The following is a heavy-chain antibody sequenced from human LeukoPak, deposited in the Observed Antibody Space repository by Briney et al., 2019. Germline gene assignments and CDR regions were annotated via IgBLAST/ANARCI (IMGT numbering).Heavy chain of an antibody. V-gene: IGHV4-4*07. Sequence: PSETLSLTCTVSGGSISSYYWSWIRQPAGKGLEWIGRIYTSGSTNYNPSLKSRVTMPVDTSKNQFSLKLSSVTAADTAVYYCARDSLRKRGLELPLYMDVWGKGTTVTVSS. D-gene: IGHD1-7*01. J-gene: IGHJ6*03. CDR3: ARDSLRKRGLELPLYMDV. CDR1: GGSISSYY. CDR2: IYTSGST.